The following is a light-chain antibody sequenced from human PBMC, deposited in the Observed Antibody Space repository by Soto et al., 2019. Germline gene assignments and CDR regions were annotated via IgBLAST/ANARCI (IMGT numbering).Light chain of an antibody. J-gene: IGLJ1*01. V-gene: IGLV2-14*01. CDR2: DVS. CDR1: SSDVGRYNY. Sequence: QSALTQPASVSGSPGQSIAISSTGTSSDVGRYNYVSWYQQHPGKAPKLMVYDVSNRPSWVSNRFSGSKSGITASLTISGLKPEDEADYYCTSYTSDSTYVFGTGTKVTVL. CDR3: TSYTSDSTYV.